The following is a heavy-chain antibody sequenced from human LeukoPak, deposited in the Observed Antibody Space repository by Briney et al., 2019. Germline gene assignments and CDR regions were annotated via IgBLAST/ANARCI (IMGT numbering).Heavy chain of an antibody. Sequence: GGSLRLSCAASGFTFSSYGMHWVRQAPGKGLEWVAVIWYDGSNKYYADSVKGRLTISRDNSKNTLYLQMNSLRAEDTAVYYCASSIAAAGAYYYYYGMDVWGQGTTVTVSS. CDR3: ASSIAAAGAYYYYYGMDV. V-gene: IGHV3-33*01. CDR2: IWYDGSNK. J-gene: IGHJ6*02. CDR1: GFTFSSYG. D-gene: IGHD6-13*01.